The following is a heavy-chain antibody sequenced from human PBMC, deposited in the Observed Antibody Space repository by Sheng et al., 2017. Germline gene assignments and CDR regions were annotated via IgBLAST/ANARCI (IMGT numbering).Heavy chain of an antibody. CDR2: INHSGST. CDR1: GGSFSGYY. D-gene: IGHD6-19*01. Sequence: QVQLQQWGAGLLKPSETLSLTCAVYGGSFSGYYWSWIRQPPGKGLEWIGEINHSGSTNYNPSLKSRVTISVDTSKNQFSLKLSSVTAADTAVYYCARGLGRSGWYADWFDPWGQGTPGSPSPQ. CDR3: ARGLGRSGWYADWFDP. J-gene: IGHJ5*02. V-gene: IGHV4-34*01.